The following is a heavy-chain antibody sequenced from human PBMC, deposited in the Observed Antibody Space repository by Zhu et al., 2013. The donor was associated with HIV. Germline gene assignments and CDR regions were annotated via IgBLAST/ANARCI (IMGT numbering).Heavy chain of an antibody. CDR1: GYTFTGYY. CDR2: INPNSGGT. D-gene: IGHD3-10*01. Sequence: QVQLVQSGAEVKRPGASVKVSCKASGYTFTGYYMHWVRQAPGQGLEWMGWINPNSGGTNYAQKFQGRVTMTRDTSISTAYMELSRLRSDDTAVYYCASRGFGEFRSYYFDYWGQGTLVTVSS. V-gene: IGHV1-2*02. J-gene: IGHJ4*02. CDR3: ASRGFGEFRSYYFDY.